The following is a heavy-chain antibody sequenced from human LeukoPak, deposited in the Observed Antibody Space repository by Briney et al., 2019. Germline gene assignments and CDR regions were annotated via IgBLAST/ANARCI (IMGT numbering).Heavy chain of an antibody. V-gene: IGHV4-39*07. CDR2: IYYSGST. CDR1: GVSISSSRYY. J-gene: IGHJ4*02. D-gene: IGHD1-26*01. Sequence: NPSETLSLTCTVSGVSISSSRYYWGRIRQPPGKGLEWIGSIYYSGSTYYNPSLKSRVTISVDRSKNQFSLKLSSVTAADTAVYYCARASKDRSGSHLRYYFDYWGQGTLVTVSS. CDR3: ARASKDRSGSHLRYYFDY.